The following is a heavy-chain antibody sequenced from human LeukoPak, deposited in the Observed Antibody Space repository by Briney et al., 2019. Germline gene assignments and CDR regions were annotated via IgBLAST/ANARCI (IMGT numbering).Heavy chain of an antibody. CDR3: ARAGNGYYAD. V-gene: IGHV3-74*01. Sequence: HPGGSLRLSCAASGFTFSSYWMHWVRQAPGKGLVWVSRINSDGSIKTYAESVKGRFTISRDNAKKTLYLHMNSLRAEDTAMYYCARAGNGYYADWGQGALVTVSS. CDR1: GFTFSSYW. CDR2: INSDGSIK. J-gene: IGHJ4*02. D-gene: IGHD3-22*01.